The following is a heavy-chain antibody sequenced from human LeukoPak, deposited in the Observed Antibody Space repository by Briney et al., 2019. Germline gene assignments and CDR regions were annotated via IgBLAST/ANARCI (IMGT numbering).Heavy chain of an antibody. Sequence: GGSLRLSCSASEFTFISYAMHWVRQAPGKGLEYVSSISSKGGSTYYADSVKGRFTISRDNSKNTLYLQMSSLRTEDTAVYYCVKDKGGYYYGSGSYYTDWGQGTLVTVSS. V-gene: IGHV3-64D*06. J-gene: IGHJ4*02. D-gene: IGHD3-10*01. CDR1: EFTFISYA. CDR3: VKDKGGYYYGSGSYYTD. CDR2: ISSKGGST.